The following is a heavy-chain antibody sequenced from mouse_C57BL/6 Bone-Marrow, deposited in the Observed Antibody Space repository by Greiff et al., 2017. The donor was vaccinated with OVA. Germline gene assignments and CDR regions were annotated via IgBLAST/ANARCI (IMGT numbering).Heavy chain of an antibody. J-gene: IGHJ4*01. CDR1: GFTFSDYG. CDR2: ISSGSSTI. CDR3: ARWLLPYAMDY. Sequence: EVNLVESGGGLVKPGGSLKLSCAASGFTFSDYGMHWVRQAPEKGLEWVAYISSGSSTIYYADTVKGRFTISRDNAKNTLFLQMTSLRSEDTAMYYCARWLLPYAMDYWGQGTSVTVSS. D-gene: IGHD2-3*01. V-gene: IGHV5-17*01.